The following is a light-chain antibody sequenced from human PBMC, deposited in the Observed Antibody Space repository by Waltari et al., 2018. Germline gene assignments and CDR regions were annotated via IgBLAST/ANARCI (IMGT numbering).Light chain of an antibody. CDR2: EVN. CDR3: SSYAGSSNFVV. J-gene: IGLJ2*01. V-gene: IGLV2-8*01. CDR1: STAVGGYDS. Sequence: QSALTQPPSASGSPGQSVTISCTGTSTAVGGYDSLSWYQQNPGKAPKLMIFEVNKWPSGFLDRFSGSKSGNTASLTISGLQPEDEAYYYCSSYAGSSNFVVFGGGTKLTVL.